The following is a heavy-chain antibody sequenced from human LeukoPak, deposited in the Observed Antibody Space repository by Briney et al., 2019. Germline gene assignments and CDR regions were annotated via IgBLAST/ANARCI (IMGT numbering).Heavy chain of an antibody. V-gene: IGHV3-30*18. CDR2: ISYDGSNK. Sequence: PGGSLRLSCAASGFTFSSYGMHWVRQAPGKGLEWVAVISYDGSNKYYADSVKGRFTISRGNSKNTLYLQMNSLRAEDTAVYYCAKNLIAARRPYYYYGMDVWGQGTTVTVSS. D-gene: IGHD6-6*01. CDR3: AKNLIAARRPYYYYGMDV. J-gene: IGHJ6*02. CDR1: GFTFSSYG.